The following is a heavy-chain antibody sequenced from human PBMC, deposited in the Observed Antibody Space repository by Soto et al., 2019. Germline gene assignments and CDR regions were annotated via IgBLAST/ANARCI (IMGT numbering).Heavy chain of an antibody. CDR2: ISKSGYT. CDR1: GGSISSGDYS. CDR3: TTQGFGVLHGLVDV. D-gene: IGHD3-10*01. V-gene: IGHV4-61*08. Sequence: PSETLSLTCAVSGGSISSGDYSWSWIRLPPGKGLEWIGYISKSGYTSYNPSLKSRVMLSVDTSKNQCSLELTSVIAADAAVYYCTTQGFGVLHGLVDVWGQGTTVTVSS. J-gene: IGHJ6*02.